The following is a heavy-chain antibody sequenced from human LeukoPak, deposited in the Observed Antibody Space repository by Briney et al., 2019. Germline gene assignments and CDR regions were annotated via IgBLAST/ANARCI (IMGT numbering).Heavy chain of an antibody. Sequence: SETLSLTCAVSGVSFDDYYWSWVRQTPGKGLEWIGEINHSGYTNDSPSLKSRVTLSIGTSRKQFSLNLRSVTVADTGIYYCTRMTAGHDYWGQGTLVTVSS. J-gene: IGHJ4*02. V-gene: IGHV4-34*01. CDR2: INHSGYT. CDR1: GVSFDDYY. D-gene: IGHD2-21*02. CDR3: TRMTAGHDY.